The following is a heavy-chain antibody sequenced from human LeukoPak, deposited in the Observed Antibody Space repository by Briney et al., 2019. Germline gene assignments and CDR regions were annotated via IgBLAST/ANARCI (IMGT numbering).Heavy chain of an antibody. CDR2: ISGSGGGT. CDR3: EAGRSSSWYSRYYYMDV. J-gene: IGHJ6*03. Sequence: GGSLRLSCAASGFTFSSYSMNWVRQAPGKGLEWVSAISGSGGGTYYADSVKGRFTISRDNSKNTLYLQMNSLRAEDTAVYYCEAGRSSSWYSRYYYMDVWGKGTTVTVSS. D-gene: IGHD6-13*01. CDR1: GFTFSSYS. V-gene: IGHV3-23*01.